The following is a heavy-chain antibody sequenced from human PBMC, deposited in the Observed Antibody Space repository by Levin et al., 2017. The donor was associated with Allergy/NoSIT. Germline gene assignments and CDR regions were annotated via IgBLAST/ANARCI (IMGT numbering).Heavy chain of an antibody. CDR3: ARVVRYFDWSRPYYYYYMDG. CDR2: IYYSGST. CDR1: GGSISSYY. D-gene: IGHD3-9*01. Sequence: SQTLSLTCTVSGGSISSYYWSWIRQPPGKGLEWIGYIYYSGSTNYNPSLKSRVTISVDTSKNQFSLKLSSVTAADTAVYYCARVVRYFDWSRPYYYYYMDGWGKGTTVTVSS. V-gene: IGHV4-59*01. J-gene: IGHJ6*03.